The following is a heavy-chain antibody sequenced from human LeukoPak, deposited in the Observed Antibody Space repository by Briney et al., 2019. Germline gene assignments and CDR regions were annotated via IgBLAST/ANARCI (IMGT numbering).Heavy chain of an antibody. J-gene: IGHJ6*02. CDR1: GGSFSGYY. CDR2: MNHSGST. D-gene: IGHD4-11*01. Sequence: SETLSLTCAVYGGSFSGYYWSWLRQPPGKGREWIGEMNHSGSTNYNPSLKRRVTISVDTSKNQFSLKLSSVTAADTAVYYCASDDSNYGMDVWGQGTTVTVSS. CDR3: ASDDSNYGMDV. V-gene: IGHV4-34*01.